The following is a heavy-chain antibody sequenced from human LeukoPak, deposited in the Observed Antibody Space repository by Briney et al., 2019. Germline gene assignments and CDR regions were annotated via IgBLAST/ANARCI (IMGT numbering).Heavy chain of an antibody. V-gene: IGHV4-34*01. Sequence: PSETLSLTCAVYGGSFSGYYWSWIRQPPGKGLEWIGEINHSGSTNYNPSLKSRVTISVDTSKNQFSLKLSSVTAADTAVYYCARAYPYCSGGSCSLDPWGQGTLVTVSS. CDR3: ARAYPYCSGGSCSLDP. J-gene: IGHJ5*02. CDR2: INHSGST. D-gene: IGHD2-15*01. CDR1: GGSFSGYY.